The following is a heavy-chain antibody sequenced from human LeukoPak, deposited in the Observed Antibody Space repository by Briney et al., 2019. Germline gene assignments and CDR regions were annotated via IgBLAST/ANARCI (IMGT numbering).Heavy chain of an antibody. D-gene: IGHD2-15*01. Sequence: ASVKVSCKASGGTFSSYAISWVRQAPGQGLEWMGGIIPIFGTANYAQKFQGRVTITTDESTSTVYMELSSLRSEDTAVYYCARDGKECSGGSCYPNWFDPWGQGTLVTVSS. CDR1: GGTFSSYA. CDR2: IIPIFGTA. J-gene: IGHJ5*02. V-gene: IGHV1-69*05. CDR3: ARDGKECSGGSCYPNWFDP.